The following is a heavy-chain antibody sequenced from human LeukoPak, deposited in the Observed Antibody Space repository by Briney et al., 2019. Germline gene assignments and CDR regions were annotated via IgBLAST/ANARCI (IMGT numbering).Heavy chain of an antibody. V-gene: IGHV1-8*03. CDR2: MNPKSNNR. D-gene: IGHD3-22*01. CDR3: TRGLKGNYYSGMGTYRWFAP. CDR1: GYTFTNYD. J-gene: IGHJ5*02. Sequence: GASVKVSCKASGYTFTNYDVNWARQATGQGLEWMGWMNPKSNNRGYAQKFQGRVTITTDTSISTVYMELSSLRSEDTAVYYCTRGLKGNYYSGMGTYRWFAPWGQGTLVTVSS.